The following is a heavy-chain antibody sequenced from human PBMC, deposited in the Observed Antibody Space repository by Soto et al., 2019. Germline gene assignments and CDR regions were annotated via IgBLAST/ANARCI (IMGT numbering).Heavy chain of an antibody. J-gene: IGHJ6*02. CDR3: AKDMGRSGPAYYYYGMDV. CDR1: GFTFDDYT. CDR2: ISWDGGST. V-gene: IGHV3-43*01. Sequence: EVQLVESGGVVVQPGGSLRLSCAASGFTFDDYTMHWVRQAPGKGLEWVSLISWDGGSTYYADSVKGRFTISRDNSKNSLYLQMNSLRTEDTALYYWAKDMGRSGPAYYYYGMDVWGQGTTVTVSS. D-gene: IGHD1-26*01.